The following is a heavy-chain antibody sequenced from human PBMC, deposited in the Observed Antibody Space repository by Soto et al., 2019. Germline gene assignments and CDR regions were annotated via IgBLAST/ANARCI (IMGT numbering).Heavy chain of an antibody. CDR1: GGTFSSYA. V-gene: IGHV1-69*06. CDR3: ARVSGYSYGLLDY. CDR2: IIPIFGTA. D-gene: IGHD5-18*01. J-gene: IGHJ4*02. Sequence: WASVKVSCKASGGTFSSYAISWVRQAPGQGLEWMGGIIPIFGTANYAQRFQGRVTITADKSTSTAYMELSSLRSEDTAVYYCARVSGYSYGLLDYWGQGTLVTVSS.